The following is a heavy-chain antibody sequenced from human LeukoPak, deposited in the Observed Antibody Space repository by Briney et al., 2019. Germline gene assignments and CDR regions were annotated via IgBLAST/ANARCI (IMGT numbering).Heavy chain of an antibody. V-gene: IGHV3-48*03. Sequence: GGSLRLSCAASGFTFSSYEMNWVRQAPGKGLEWVSYISSSGSTIYYADSVKGRFTISRDNAKESLYLQMNSLRAEDTAVYYCAELGITMIGGVWGKGTTVTISS. J-gene: IGHJ6*04. D-gene: IGHD3-10*02. CDR2: ISSSGSTI. CDR3: AELGITMIGGV. CDR1: GFTFSSYE.